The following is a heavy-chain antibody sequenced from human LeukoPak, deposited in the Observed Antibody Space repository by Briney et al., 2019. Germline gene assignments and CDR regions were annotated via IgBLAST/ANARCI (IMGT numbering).Heavy chain of an antibody. V-gene: IGHV1-2*02. Sequence: ASVKVSCKASGYTFTGYYMHWVRQAPGQGLEWMGWINPKNGDTNYAQNFQGRVTMTRDTSITTAYMELSRLRSDDTAVYYCAPTYGNGWYYFDYWGQGTLVTVSS. CDR3: APTYGNGWYYFDY. J-gene: IGHJ4*02. CDR2: INPKNGDT. D-gene: IGHD2-15*01. CDR1: GYTFTGYY.